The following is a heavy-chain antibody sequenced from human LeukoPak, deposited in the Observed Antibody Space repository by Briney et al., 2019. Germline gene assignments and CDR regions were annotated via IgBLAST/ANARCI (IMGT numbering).Heavy chain of an antibody. CDR1: GLTFSSHW. V-gene: IGHV3-74*01. J-gene: IGHJ4*02. Sequence: GGSLRLSCAASGLTFSSHWMHWVRQAPGKGLVWVSRITNDGSSTTYADSVKGRFTISRDNAKNMLYLQVNSLRAEDTAVYYCAKGEWYSSSSGFDYWGQGTLVTVSS. CDR2: ITNDGSST. D-gene: IGHD6-6*01. CDR3: AKGEWYSSSSGFDY.